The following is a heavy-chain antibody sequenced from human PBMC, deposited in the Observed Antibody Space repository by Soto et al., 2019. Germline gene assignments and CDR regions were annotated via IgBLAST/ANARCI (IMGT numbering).Heavy chain of an antibody. J-gene: IGHJ4*02. V-gene: IGHV3-33*01. CDR3: ARAGDSSSWYAPFDY. CDR1: GFTFSSYG. D-gene: IGHD6-13*01. Sequence: GGSLRLSCAASGFTFSSYGMHWVRQAPGKGLEWVAVIWYDGSNKYYADSVKGRFTISRDNSKNTLYLQMNSLRAEDTAVYYCARAGDSSSWYAPFDYWGQGTLVTVSS. CDR2: IWYDGSNK.